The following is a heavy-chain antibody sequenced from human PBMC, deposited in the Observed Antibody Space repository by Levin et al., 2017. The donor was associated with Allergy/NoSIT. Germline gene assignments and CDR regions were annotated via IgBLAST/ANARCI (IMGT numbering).Heavy chain of an antibody. CDR1: GASVSLYY. D-gene: IGHD3-10*01. CDR2: IYNNA. CDR3: ARHKSIISSSGFDF. V-gene: IGHV4-59*08. Sequence: TSETLSLTCTVSGASVSLYYWSWVRQPPGKGLQWIGCIYNNADYNPSLKNRVTISRDTSKNQVSLTLTSLTAAATADSFCARHKSIISSSGFDFWGQGALVAVSP. J-gene: IGHJ4*02.